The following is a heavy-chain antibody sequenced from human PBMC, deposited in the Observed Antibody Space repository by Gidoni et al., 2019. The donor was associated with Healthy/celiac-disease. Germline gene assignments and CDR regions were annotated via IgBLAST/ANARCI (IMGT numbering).Heavy chain of an antibody. J-gene: IGHJ4*02. CDR1: GNNFADYY. V-gene: IGHV1-2*02. D-gene: IGHD3-22*01. CDR3: AREGRDARNYDDSSGYYYDSDY. Sequence: QVLLVPSWAAVKKPGASVTVSCKASGNNFADYYMPWVRQAPGQGLEWMGWFNPNSGGRNYAQKFHGRVTMTRDTSSSTAYMELSRLRSDDTAVYYWAREGRDARNYDDSSGYYYDSDYWGQGTLVTVSS. CDR2: FNPNSGGR.